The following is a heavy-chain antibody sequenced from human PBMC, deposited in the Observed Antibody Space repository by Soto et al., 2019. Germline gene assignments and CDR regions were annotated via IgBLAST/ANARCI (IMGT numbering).Heavy chain of an antibody. V-gene: IGHV4-39*01. CDR3: PRQRTTVVTQAYFDH. CDR1: GESISSSSYY. Sequence: SETLSLTCIVSGESISSSSYYWGWIRQPPGKGLEWIGSIYYSGRTYYNPSFKSRVTISIDTSKNQFSLKLSSVTATDTAVYYCPRQRTTVVTQAYFDHWGQGALVTVS. J-gene: IGHJ4*02. CDR2: IYYSGRT. D-gene: IGHD2-21*02.